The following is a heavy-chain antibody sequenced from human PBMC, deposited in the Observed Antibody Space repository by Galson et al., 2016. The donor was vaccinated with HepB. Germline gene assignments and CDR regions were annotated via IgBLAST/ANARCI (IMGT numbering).Heavy chain of an antibody. CDR2: ISGTSASI. CDR3: VKDRPYGTGWYGCSES. V-gene: IGHV3-23*01. CDR1: GFSFSSYA. Sequence: SLRLSCAVSGFSFSSYAMNWVRQAPGKGLEWVSVISGTSASIFYGDSVKGRFTISRDNSKNTLYLQMNRLRAEDTAVYYCVKDRPYGTGWYGCSESWGQGTLVIVSS. J-gene: IGHJ5*02. D-gene: IGHD6-13*01.